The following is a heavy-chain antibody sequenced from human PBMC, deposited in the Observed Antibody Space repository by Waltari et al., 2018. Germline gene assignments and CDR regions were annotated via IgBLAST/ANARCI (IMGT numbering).Heavy chain of an antibody. CDR2: INPSGGNT. Sequence: QVQLVQSGAEVKKPGASVKVSCKASGYTFTSYYMHWVRQAPGQGLEWMGIINPSGGNTSYAQKFQGRGTMTRDTSTSTVYMELSSLRSEDTAVYYCARDPRYFDSHRVGGMDVWGQGTTVTVSS. CDR3: ARDPRYFDSHRVGGMDV. D-gene: IGHD3-9*01. CDR1: GYTFTSYY. V-gene: IGHV1-46*01. J-gene: IGHJ6*02.